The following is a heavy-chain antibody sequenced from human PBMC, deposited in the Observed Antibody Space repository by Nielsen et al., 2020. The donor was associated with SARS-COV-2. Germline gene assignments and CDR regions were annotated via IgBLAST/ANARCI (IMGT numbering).Heavy chain of an antibody. CDR2: RHYTGNT. J-gene: IGHJ5*02. D-gene: IGHD6-19*01. V-gene: IGHV4-31*03. CDR3: ATGADWFDP. Sequence: SETLSLTCSVSGFSFTIGGSSYSWIRQHPGKGLEWIGLRHYTGNTYYNPSLQSRLFISVDTSKNQFSLRLSSVTAADTAVYYCATGADWFDPWGQGTRVTVSS. CDR1: GFSFTIGGSS.